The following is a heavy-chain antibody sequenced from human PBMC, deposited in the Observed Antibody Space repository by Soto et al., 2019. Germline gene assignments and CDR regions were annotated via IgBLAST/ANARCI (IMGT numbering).Heavy chain of an antibody. Sequence: GASVKVSCKVSGYTLTELSMHWVRQAPGKGLEWMGGFDPEDGETIYAQTFQGRVTMTEDTYTDTAYLELSSLRSEDTAVYYCVTLSGSSYWGQGTLVTVS. V-gene: IGHV1-24*01. J-gene: IGHJ4*02. CDR2: FDPEDGET. D-gene: IGHD1-26*01. CDR1: GYTLTELS. CDR3: VTLSGSSY.